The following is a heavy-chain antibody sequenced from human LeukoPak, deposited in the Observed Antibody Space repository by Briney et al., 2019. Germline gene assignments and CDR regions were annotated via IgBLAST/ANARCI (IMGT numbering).Heavy chain of an antibody. CDR1: GFTFSDYW. CDR3: ARLTMIVVVIRGDAFDI. D-gene: IGHD3-22*01. Sequence: GGSLRLSCATSGFTFSDYWMNWVRQAPGKGLEWVANIKQDGSEKYYVDSVKGRFTISRDNAKNSLYLQMNSLRAEDTAVYYCARLTMIVVVIRGDAFDIWGQGTMVTVSS. J-gene: IGHJ3*02. CDR2: IKQDGSEK. V-gene: IGHV3-7*01.